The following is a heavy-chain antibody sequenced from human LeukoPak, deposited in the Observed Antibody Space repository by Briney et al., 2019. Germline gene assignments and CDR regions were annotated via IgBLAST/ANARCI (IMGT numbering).Heavy chain of an antibody. J-gene: IGHJ4*02. CDR2: IKTKTDDGTT. CDR1: GLTLTNAW. D-gene: IGHD6-19*01. V-gene: IGHV3-15*01. CDR3: TTGLGQWLVRKF. Sequence: GGSLTLSCAASGLTLTNAWMSWVRHAPGKGLEWVGRIKTKTDDGTTDYAAPGTGRFTISRDESKTTRYLQMNSLKTEDTAVYYCTTGLGQWLVRKFWGQGTLVTASS.